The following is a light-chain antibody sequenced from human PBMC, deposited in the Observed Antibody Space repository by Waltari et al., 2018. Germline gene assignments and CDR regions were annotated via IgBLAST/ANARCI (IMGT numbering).Light chain of an antibody. CDR3: SSYTTTTTLV. V-gene: IGLV2-14*01. CDR1: RSDVGSYSY. J-gene: IGLJ1*01. Sequence: QSAPTQPASVSVSPGQSITISCTGTRSDVGSYSYVSWYRQYPGQAPELLIYEVTHRPSGVSDRFSGSRSGSTASLTISGLQTEDEADYFCSSYTTTTTLVFGTGTKVIVL. CDR2: EVT.